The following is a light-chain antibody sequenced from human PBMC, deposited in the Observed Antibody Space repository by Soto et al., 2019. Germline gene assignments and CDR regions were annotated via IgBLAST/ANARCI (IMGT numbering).Light chain of an antibody. V-gene: IGKV3-15*01. CDR2: GAS. CDR3: QQYNNWPLT. Sequence: EILITQSPATLSVSPGGRATLSCRASQSISDTLAWYQQKPGQAPRLLIYGASTRDPGFPARFSGSWSGTDFTLPLSRLQSEDFEVYYCQQYNNWPLTFGGGTKVDIK. CDR1: QSISDT. J-gene: IGKJ4*02.